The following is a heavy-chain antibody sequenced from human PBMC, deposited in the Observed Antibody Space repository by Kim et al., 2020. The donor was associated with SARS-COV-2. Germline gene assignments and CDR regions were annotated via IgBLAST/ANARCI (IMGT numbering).Heavy chain of an antibody. Sequence: GGSLRLSCAASGFTFSSYAMHWVRQAPGKGLEWVAVISYDGSNKYYADSVKGRFTISRDNSKNTLYLQMNSLRAEDTAVYYCARAVKGYYDFWSGYSPDNWFDPWGQGTLVTVSS. D-gene: IGHD3-3*01. CDR2: ISYDGSNK. CDR3: ARAVKGYYDFWSGYSPDNWFDP. CDR1: GFTFSSYA. J-gene: IGHJ5*02. V-gene: IGHV3-30-3*01.